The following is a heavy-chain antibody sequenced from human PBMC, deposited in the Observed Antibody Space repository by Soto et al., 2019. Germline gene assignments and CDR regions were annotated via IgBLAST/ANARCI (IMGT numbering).Heavy chain of an antibody. V-gene: IGHV1-18*01. CDR1: GYTCSNYG. D-gene: IGHD6-19*01. CDR3: ARDDRLAMAGANWFDP. J-gene: IGHJ5*02. CDR2: ISADNGHT. Sequence: QVQLVQSAAEVKKPGASVRVSCKTSGYTCSNYGISWVRQAPGQGLEWMGWISADNGHTNFTQKLQGRVTMTPDTSTSTAYMELRSLRSDDTAVYYCARDDRLAMAGANWFDPWGQGTLVTVSS.